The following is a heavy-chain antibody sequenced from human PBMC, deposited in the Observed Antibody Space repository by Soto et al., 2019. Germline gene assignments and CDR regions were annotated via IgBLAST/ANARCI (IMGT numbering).Heavy chain of an antibody. Sequence: SETLSLTCTVFGAPLRSGSFYWGWVRQPPGRGLEWIGYIYYTGTTNYNPSLKSRVTMSVDTSKNQFSLKLNSLTAADTAVYYCARVEDYGDYFDYWGQGTLVTVSS. CDR2: IYYTGTT. J-gene: IGHJ4*02. D-gene: IGHD4-17*01. CDR3: ARVEDYGDYFDY. V-gene: IGHV4-61*01. CDR1: GAPLRSGSFY.